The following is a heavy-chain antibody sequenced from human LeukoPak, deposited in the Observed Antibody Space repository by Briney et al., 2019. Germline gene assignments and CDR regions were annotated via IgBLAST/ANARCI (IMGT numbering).Heavy chain of an antibody. CDR2: IYYSGST. CDR1: GGSISSYY. Sequence: SDTLTLTCTVSGGSISSYYWSWLRQPPGKGLEGFGYIYYSGSTNYNPSLKSRVTISVDTSKNQFSLKLSSVTAADTAVYYCARDPGSGSSWYAYYFDYWGQGTQVTVSS. D-gene: IGHD6-13*01. J-gene: IGHJ4*02. CDR3: ARDPGSGSSWYAYYFDY. V-gene: IGHV4-59*01.